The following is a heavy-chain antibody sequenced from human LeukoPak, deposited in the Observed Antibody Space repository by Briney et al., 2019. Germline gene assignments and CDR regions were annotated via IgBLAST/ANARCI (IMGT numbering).Heavy chain of an antibody. Sequence: ASVKVSCKASGYTFTSYGISWVRQAPGQGLEWMGWISAYNGNTNYAQKLQGRVTMTTDTSTSTANMELRSLRSDDTAVYYCARVADTAMVAPADYWGQGTLVTVSS. V-gene: IGHV1-18*01. CDR2: ISAYNGNT. CDR1: GYTFTSYG. J-gene: IGHJ4*02. CDR3: ARVADTAMVAPADY. D-gene: IGHD5-18*01.